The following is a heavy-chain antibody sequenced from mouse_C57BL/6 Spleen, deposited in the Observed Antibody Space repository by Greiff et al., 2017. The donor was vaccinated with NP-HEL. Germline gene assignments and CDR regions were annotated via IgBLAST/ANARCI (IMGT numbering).Heavy chain of an antibody. Sequence: EVQLQESGPGLVKPSQSLSLTCSVTGYSITSGYYWNWIRQFPGNKLEWMGYISYDGSNNYNPSLKNRISITRDTSKNQFFLKLNSVTTEDTATYYCARDRIYYGNSDWYFDVWGTGTTVTVSS. CDR1: GYSITSGYY. D-gene: IGHD2-1*01. V-gene: IGHV3-6*01. J-gene: IGHJ1*03. CDR3: ARDRIYYGNSDWYFDV. CDR2: ISYDGSN.